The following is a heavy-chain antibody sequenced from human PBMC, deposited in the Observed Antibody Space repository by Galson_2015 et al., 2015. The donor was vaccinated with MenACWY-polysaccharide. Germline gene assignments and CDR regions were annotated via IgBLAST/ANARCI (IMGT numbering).Heavy chain of an antibody. V-gene: IGHV1-3*01. Sequence: SVKVSCKASGYTFTSYDINWVRQATGQRPEWMGWFNAGNGNTKYSQKFQGRLTITWDTSASTAYMDLSSLRSEDTAVYYCARDTPGYCSGGSCEDLDYWGQGTLVTVSS. CDR1: GYTFTSYD. D-gene: IGHD2-15*01. CDR2: FNAGNGNT. CDR3: ARDTPGYCSGGSCEDLDY. J-gene: IGHJ4*02.